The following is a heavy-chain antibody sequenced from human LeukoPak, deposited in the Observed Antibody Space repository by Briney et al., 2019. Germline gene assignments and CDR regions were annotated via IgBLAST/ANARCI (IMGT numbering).Heavy chain of an antibody. Sequence: SQTLSLTCTVSGGSISSGDYYCNWIRQPPGKGLEWIGYIYYSGSTYYNPSLESRVTISVDTSKNQFSLKLSSVTAADTAVYYCARDFGVIIGSAFDIWGQGTMVTVSS. J-gene: IGHJ3*02. CDR3: ARDFGVIIGSAFDI. D-gene: IGHD3-3*01. CDR1: GGSISSGDYY. V-gene: IGHV4-30-4*08. CDR2: IYYSGST.